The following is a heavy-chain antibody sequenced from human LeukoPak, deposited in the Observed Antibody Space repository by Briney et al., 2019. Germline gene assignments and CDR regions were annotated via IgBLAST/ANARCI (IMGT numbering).Heavy chain of an antibody. V-gene: IGHV3-64D*09. CDR1: GFTFRSYA. CDR2: IGTNGIST. CDR3: VKGRGVVYPPTFDY. D-gene: IGHD2-8*02. J-gene: IGHJ4*02. Sequence: GGSLRLSCSASGFTFRSYAFHWVRQAPGKGLKYVSAIGTNGISTYYADSVRGRFTISRDNSKNTLYLQMSSLRPEDTAVYYCVKGRGVVYPPTFDYWGQGTVVTVPS.